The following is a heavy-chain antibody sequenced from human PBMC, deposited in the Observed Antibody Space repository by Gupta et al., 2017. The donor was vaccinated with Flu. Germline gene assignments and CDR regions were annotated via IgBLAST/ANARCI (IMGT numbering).Heavy chain of an antibody. CDR1: GSFSSYY. CDR3: AGGRMAGYGYYDYYMDV. D-gene: IGHD5-18*01. CDR2: INPGGST. V-gene: IGHV4-34*01. Sequence: GSFSSYYWNWISRPPGKGLEWIGEINPGGSTNFNTSHKSRVTISLDTSKNQFALKLNSVTAADTAAYFCAGGRMAGYGYYDYYMDVWGKGTTVSVSS. J-gene: IGHJ6*03.